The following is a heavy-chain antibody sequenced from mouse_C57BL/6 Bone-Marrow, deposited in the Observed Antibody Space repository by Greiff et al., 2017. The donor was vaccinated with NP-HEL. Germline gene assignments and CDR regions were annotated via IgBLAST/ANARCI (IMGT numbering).Heavy chain of an antibody. Sequence: QVQLKQPGAELVRPGSSVKLSCKASGYTFTSYWMHWVKQRPIQGLEWIGNIDPSDSETHYNQKFKDKATLTVDKSSSTAYMQLSSLTSEDSAVYYCARGRGDGHNEDYWGQGTTLTVSS. CDR1: GYTFTSYW. J-gene: IGHJ2*01. V-gene: IGHV1-52*01. CDR3: ARGRGDGHNEDY. CDR2: IDPSDSET. D-gene: IGHD2-3*01.